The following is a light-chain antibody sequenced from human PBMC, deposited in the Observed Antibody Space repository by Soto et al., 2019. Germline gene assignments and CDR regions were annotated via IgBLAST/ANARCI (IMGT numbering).Light chain of an antibody. CDR2: EVR. V-gene: IGLV2-8*01. Sequence: QSVLTQPPSASGAPGQSVTISCTGTSSDDGGYNYVSRYQQHPGKAPKLVMYEVRKRPFGVPDRFSGSKPANTASLTGSGLQAEDEADYYCSSYPGSNSLGVFGGGTKLTVL. J-gene: IGLJ3*02. CDR1: SSDDGGYNY. CDR3: SSYPGSNSLGV.